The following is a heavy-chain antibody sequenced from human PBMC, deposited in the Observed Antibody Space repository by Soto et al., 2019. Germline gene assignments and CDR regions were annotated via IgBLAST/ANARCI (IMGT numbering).Heavy chain of an antibody. Sequence: EVQLVESGGGLVQPGGSLRLSCAASGFTFSSFWMHWVRQAPGKGLVWVSRINTDGSGTNYADSVKGRFTISRDNAKNTLYLPMNNLRAEDTAVYYCASTYYDFWSGYQELYYFDYWGQGTLVTVSS. D-gene: IGHD3-3*01. CDR2: INTDGSGT. J-gene: IGHJ4*02. CDR1: GFTFSSFW. V-gene: IGHV3-74*01. CDR3: ASTYYDFWSGYQELYYFDY.